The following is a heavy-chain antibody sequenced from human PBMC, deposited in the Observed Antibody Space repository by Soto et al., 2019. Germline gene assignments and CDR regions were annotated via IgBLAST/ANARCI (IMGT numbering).Heavy chain of an antibody. CDR1: GGSFSGYY. D-gene: IGHD1-20*01. Sequence: SETLSLTCAVYGGSFSGYYWSWIRQPPGKGLEWIGEINHSGSTNYNPSLKSRVTISVDTSKNQFSLKLSSVTAADTAVYYCARDLTGTTLFRGPRNWFDPWGQGTLVTVSS. CDR2: INHSGST. CDR3: ARDLTGTTLFRGPRNWFDP. J-gene: IGHJ5*02. V-gene: IGHV4-34*01.